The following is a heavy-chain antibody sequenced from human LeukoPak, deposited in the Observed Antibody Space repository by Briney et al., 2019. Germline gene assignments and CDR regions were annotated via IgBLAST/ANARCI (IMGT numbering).Heavy chain of an antibody. CDR2: ISDQT. Sequence: GGSLRLSCVVSGFTFSIYAMAWVRQGPGKGLEWVSGISDQTYYTDSVRGRFTISRDNSKNTLYLQINSLRAEDTAVYYCAKGQASVTYKYFFDYWGQGTLVTVSS. D-gene: IGHD4-17*01. J-gene: IGHJ4*02. CDR1: GFTFSIYA. CDR3: AKGQASVTYKYFFDY. V-gene: IGHV3-23*01.